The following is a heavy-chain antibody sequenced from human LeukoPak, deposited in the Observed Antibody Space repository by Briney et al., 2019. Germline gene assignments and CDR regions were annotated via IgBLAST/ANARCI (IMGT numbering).Heavy chain of an antibody. CDR1: GGSISSSSYY. J-gene: IGHJ5*02. Sequence: SETLSLTCTVAGGSISSSSYYWGWIRQPPGRGLEWIGSIYYSGSTYYNPSLKSRVTISVDTSKNQFSLKLSSVSAADTAVYYCARLGFRGGASNWFDPWGQGTLVTVSS. CDR3: ARLGFRGGASNWFDP. CDR2: IYYSGST. V-gene: IGHV4-39*01. D-gene: IGHD1-26*01.